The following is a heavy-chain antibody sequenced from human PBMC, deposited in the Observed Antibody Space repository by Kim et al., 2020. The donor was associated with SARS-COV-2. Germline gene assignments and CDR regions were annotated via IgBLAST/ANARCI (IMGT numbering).Heavy chain of an antibody. CDR2: TYYRSKWYN. J-gene: IGHJ4*02. V-gene: IGHV6-1*01. Sequence: SQTLSLTCAISGDSVSSNSAAWNWIRQSPSRGLEWLGRTYYRSKWYNDYAVSVKSRITINPDTSKNQFSLQLNSVTPEDTAVYYCARLGRAALKDGWLFFFDYWGQGTLVTVSS. D-gene: IGHD3-22*01. CDR1: GDSVSSNSAA. CDR3: ARLGRAALKDGWLFFFDY.